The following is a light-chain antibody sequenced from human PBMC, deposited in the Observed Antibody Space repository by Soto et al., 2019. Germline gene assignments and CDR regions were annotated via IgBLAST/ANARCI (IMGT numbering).Light chain of an antibody. Sequence: EIVLTQSPGTLSLSPGERATLSCRASQSVSSTYVAWYQQRPGQTPKLLIYEASTRATGIPDRFSGSGSGTDYTLTIGRLEPEDFAVYYCQQYGNSPHTFGQGPKVEIK. CDR3: QQYGNSPHT. CDR2: EAS. V-gene: IGKV3-20*01. CDR1: QSVSSTY. J-gene: IGKJ1*01.